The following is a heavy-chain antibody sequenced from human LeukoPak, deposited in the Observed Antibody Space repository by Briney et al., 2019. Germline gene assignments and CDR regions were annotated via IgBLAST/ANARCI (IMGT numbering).Heavy chain of an antibody. CDR3: ARVSLPANFASSGYYPSDY. CDR1: GVSISSSSYY. V-gene: IGHV4-39*07. CDR2: IYYSGST. J-gene: IGHJ4*02. Sequence: PSETLSLTCTVSGVSISSSSYYWGWIRQPPGKGLEWIGIIYYSGSTYYNPSLKSRVTISVDTSKNQFSLKLTSVTAADTAVYYCARVSLPANFASSGYYPSDYWGQGTLVTVSS. D-gene: IGHD3-22*01.